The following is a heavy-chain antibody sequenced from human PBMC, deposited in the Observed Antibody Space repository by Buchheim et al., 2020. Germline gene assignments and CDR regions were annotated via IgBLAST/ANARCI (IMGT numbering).Heavy chain of an antibody. J-gene: IGHJ5*02. D-gene: IGHD3-22*01. CDR3: ARAIAVVSSVEVWFDP. V-gene: IGHV3-48*04. CDR1: GFTFSSYA. CDR2: ISSSGSTI. Sequence: EVQLLESGGGLVQPGGSLRLSCAASGFTFSSYAMSWVRQAPGKGLEWVSYISSSGSTIYYADSVKGRFTISRDNAKNSLYLQMNSLRAEDTAVYYCARAIAVVSSVEVWFDPWGQGTL.